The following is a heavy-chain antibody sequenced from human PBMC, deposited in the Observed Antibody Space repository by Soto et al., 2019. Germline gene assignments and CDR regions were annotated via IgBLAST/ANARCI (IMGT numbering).Heavy chain of an antibody. CDR1: GFTFSSYW. CDR2: IKQDGSEK. CDR3: ARDMHYDFWSGLEKTYYYYGMDV. D-gene: IGHD3-3*01. J-gene: IGHJ6*02. Sequence: PGGSLRLSCAASGFTFSSYWMSWVRQAPGKGLEWVANIKQDGSEKYYVDSVKGRFTISGDNAKNSLYLQMNSLRAEDTAVYYCARDMHYDFWSGLEKTYYYYGMDVWGQGTTVTVSS. V-gene: IGHV3-7*01.